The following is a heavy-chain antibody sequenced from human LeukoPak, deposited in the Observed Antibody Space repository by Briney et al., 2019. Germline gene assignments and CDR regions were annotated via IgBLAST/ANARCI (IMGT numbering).Heavy chain of an antibody. J-gene: IGHJ4*02. CDR1: GGSISSYY. Sequence: SETLSLTCTVSGGSISSYYWSWIRQPPGKGLEWIGYIYYSGSTNYNPSLKSRVTISVDTSKNQFSLKLSSVTAADTAVYYCARQYYYDSPFDYWGQGTLVTASS. CDR2: IYYSGST. V-gene: IGHV4-59*01. D-gene: IGHD3-22*01. CDR3: ARQYYYDSPFDY.